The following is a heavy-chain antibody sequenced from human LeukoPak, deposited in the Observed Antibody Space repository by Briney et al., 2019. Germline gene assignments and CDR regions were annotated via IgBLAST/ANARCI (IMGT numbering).Heavy chain of an antibody. J-gene: IGHJ4*02. CDR2: ISYDGSNK. CDR3: ARGWSTVTTFDY. D-gene: IGHD4-17*01. CDR1: GFTFSSYA. Sequence: PGGSLRLSSAASGFTFSSYAMHWVRQAPGKGLEWVAVISYDGSNKYYADSVKGRFTISRDNSKNTLYLQMNSLRAEDTAVYYCARGWSTVTTFDYWGQGTLVTVSS. V-gene: IGHV3-30-3*01.